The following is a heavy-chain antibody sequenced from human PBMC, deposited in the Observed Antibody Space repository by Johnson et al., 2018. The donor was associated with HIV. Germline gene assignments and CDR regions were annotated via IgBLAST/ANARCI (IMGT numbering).Heavy chain of an antibody. D-gene: IGHD3-10*01. CDR1: GFTFSSYA. Sequence: QVQLVESGGGVVQPGRSLRLSCAASGFTFSSYAMHWVRQAPGKGLEWVAVISYDGSEKYYADSVKGRFTISRDNSKNTLYVQMNRLRTEDTAVYFCAKGRSGGSGAFDIWGQGTMVTVSS. CDR2: ISYDGSEK. V-gene: IGHV3-30*04. CDR3: AKGRSGGSGAFDI. J-gene: IGHJ3*02.